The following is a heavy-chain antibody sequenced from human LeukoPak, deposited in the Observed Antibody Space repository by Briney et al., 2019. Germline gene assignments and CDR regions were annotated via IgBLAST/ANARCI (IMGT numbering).Heavy chain of an antibody. D-gene: IGHD3-3*01. CDR2: ISNSGGST. CDR3: ASEIIFGSFDY. J-gene: IGHJ4*02. V-gene: IGHV3-23*01. CDR1: GFTFTTYS. Sequence: GGSLRLSCAASGFTFTTYSLTWVRQAPGKGLEWVSAISNSGGSTHYADSVKGRFTISRDNSKSTLYLQMNSLRAEDTAVYYCASEIIFGSFDYWGQGTLVTVSS.